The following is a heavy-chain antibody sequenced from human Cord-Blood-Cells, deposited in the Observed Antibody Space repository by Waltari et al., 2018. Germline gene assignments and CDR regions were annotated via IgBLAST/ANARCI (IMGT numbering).Heavy chain of an antibody. Sequence: QVQLVESGGGVVQPGRSLRLSCAASGFTFRSYGMHWVRQAPGKGLEWVAVISYDGSNKYYADSVKGRFTISRDNSKNTLYLQMNSLRAEDTAVYYCAKSLYYYGSGSYPIDYWGQGTLVTVSS. CDR2: ISYDGSNK. V-gene: IGHV3-30*18. D-gene: IGHD3-10*01. CDR3: AKSLYYYGSGSYPIDY. J-gene: IGHJ4*02. CDR1: GFTFRSYG.